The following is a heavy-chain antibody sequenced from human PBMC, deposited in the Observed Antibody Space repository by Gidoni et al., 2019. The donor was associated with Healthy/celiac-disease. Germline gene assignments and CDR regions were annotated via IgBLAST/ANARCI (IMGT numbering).Heavy chain of an antibody. Sequence: EVQLLESGGGLVQPGGSLRLSCAASGFTFSSYAMSWVRQAPGKGLEWVSAISGSGGSTYYADSVKGRFTISRDNSKNTLYLQMNSLRAEDTAVYYCAKDRYYYDSSGTQFDYWGQGTLVTVSS. J-gene: IGHJ4*02. D-gene: IGHD3-22*01. V-gene: IGHV3-23*01. CDR2: ISGSGGST. CDR3: AKDRYYYDSSGTQFDY. CDR1: GFTFSSYA.